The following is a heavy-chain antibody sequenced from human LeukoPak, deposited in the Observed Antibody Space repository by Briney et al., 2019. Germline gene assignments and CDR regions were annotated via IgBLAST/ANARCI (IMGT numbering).Heavy chain of an antibody. J-gene: IGHJ6*03. CDR2: INPNSGGT. CDR3: ARTKGYYYYYMDG. D-gene: IGHD2-8*01. V-gene: IGHV1-2*02. Sequence: AASVTVSCKASGYTFTGYYMHWVRQAPGQGLEWMGWINPNSGGTNYAQTFQGRVTMTRDTSISTAYMELSRLRSDDTAVYYCARTKGYYYYYMDGWGKGTTVTISS. CDR1: GYTFTGYY.